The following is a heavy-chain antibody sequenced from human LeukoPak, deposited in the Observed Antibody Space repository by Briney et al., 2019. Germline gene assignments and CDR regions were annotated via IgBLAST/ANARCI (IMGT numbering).Heavy chain of an antibody. J-gene: IGHJ3*02. V-gene: IGHV1-3*01. D-gene: IGHD3-22*01. Sequence: GASVKVSCKASGYTFTNYIMHWVRQAPGQRLEWMGWINAANGNTKYSQKFQDRVTIIRETYASTAYMELSSLRSEDTAVYYCARDRYYDSSGFYSGDTFDMWGQGTMVTVSS. CDR1: GYTFTNYI. CDR2: INAANGNT. CDR3: ARDRYYDSSGFYSGDTFDM.